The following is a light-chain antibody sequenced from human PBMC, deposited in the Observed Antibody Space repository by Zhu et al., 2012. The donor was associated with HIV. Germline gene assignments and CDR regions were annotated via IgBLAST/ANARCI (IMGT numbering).Light chain of an antibody. V-gene: IGKV3-20*01. CDR2: GAS. CDR1: QSVSSSY. J-gene: IGKJ2*01. Sequence: EIVLTQSPGTLSLSPGERATLSCRASQSVSSSYLAWYQQKPGQAPRLLIYGASSRATGIPDRFSGSGSGTDFTLTISRLAPEDSAVYSCQQYGSSPNTFGQGTKLEIK. CDR3: QQYGSSPNT.